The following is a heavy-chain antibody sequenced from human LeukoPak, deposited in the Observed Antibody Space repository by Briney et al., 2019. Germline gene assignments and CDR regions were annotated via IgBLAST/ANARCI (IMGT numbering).Heavy chain of an antibody. D-gene: IGHD3-10*01. CDR2: IYYSGST. Sequence: SETLSLTCTVSGGSLSSGSYYWSWIRQPPGKGLEWIGYIYYSGSTNYNPSLKSRVTMSVDTSKNQFSLELSSVTAADTAVYYCARVPITYYYYGMDVWGKGTTVTVSS. V-gene: IGHV4-61*01. CDR1: GGSLSSGSYY. CDR3: ARVPITYYYYGMDV. J-gene: IGHJ6*04.